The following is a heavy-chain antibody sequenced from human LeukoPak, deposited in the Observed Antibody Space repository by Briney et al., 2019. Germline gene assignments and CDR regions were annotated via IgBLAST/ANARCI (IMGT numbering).Heavy chain of an antibody. D-gene: IGHD1-26*01. Sequence: GGSLRLSCAASGFTFSSYAMSWVREAPGKGREWVANIKGDESARHQADSVKGRFTISRDNAQNSVYLQMSSLRGEDTAVYYCARDVGGSLDYWGQGTLVTVSS. J-gene: IGHJ4*02. CDR3: ARDVGGSLDY. CDR2: IKGDESAR. CDR1: GFTFSSYA. V-gene: IGHV3-7*01.